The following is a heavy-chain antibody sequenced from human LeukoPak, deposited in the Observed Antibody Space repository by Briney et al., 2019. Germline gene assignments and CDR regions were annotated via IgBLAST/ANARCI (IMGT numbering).Heavy chain of an antibody. CDR1: GFTFSTYW. D-gene: IGHD4/OR15-4a*01. J-gene: IGHJ4*02. CDR2: INQHGGES. V-gene: IGHV3-7*01. Sequence: PGGSLRLSCEASGFTFSTYWMTWVRQAPGKGLEWVANINQHGGESYYVDSVKGRFIISRDNAKNSLYLHMSSLRGDDMAVYYCARGGLFRYGGTSGDYWGQGTLVTVSS. CDR3: ARGGLFRYGGTSGDY.